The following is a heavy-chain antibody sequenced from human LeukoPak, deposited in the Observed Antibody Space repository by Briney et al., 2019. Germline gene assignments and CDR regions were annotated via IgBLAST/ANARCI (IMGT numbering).Heavy chain of an antibody. CDR1: GYSISSGYY. CDR3: ARGGIVAAGTSRFDT. Sequence: SETLSLTCAVSGYSISSGYYWGWIRQPPGKGLEWIGSIYHSGSTYYNPSLKSRVTISVDTSKNQFSLNLSSVTAADTAVYHCARGGIVAAGTSRFDTWGQGTLVTVSS. V-gene: IGHV4-38-2*01. J-gene: IGHJ5*02. CDR2: IYHSGST. D-gene: IGHD6-13*01.